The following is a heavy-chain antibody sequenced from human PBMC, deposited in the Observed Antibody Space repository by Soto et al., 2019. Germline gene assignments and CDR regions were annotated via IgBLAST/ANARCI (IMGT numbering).Heavy chain of an antibody. V-gene: IGHV5-10-1*01. CDR3: ARPLTGTTSLYYYYGMDV. D-gene: IGHD1-7*01. J-gene: IGHJ6*02. CDR1: GYSFTSYW. CDR2: IDPSDSYT. Sequence: LGESLKISCKGSGYSFTSYWISWVRQMPGKGLEWMGRIDPSDSYTNYSPSFQGHVTISADKSISTAYLQWSSLKASDTAMYYCARPLTGTTSLYYYYGMDVWGQGTTVTVSS.